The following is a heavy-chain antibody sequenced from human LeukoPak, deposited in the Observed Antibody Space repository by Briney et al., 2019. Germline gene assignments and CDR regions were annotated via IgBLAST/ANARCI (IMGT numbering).Heavy chain of an antibody. V-gene: IGHV1-69*13. CDR3: ARVWEAVARTGYYYYYYMDV. Sequence: SVKVSCKASGGTFSSYAISWVRQAPGQGLEWMGGIIPIFGTANYAQKFQGRVTITADESTGTAYMGLSSLRSEDTAVYYCARVWEAVARTGYYYYYYMDVWGKGATVTVSS. CDR2: IIPIFGTA. D-gene: IGHD6-19*01. CDR1: GGTFSSYA. J-gene: IGHJ6*03.